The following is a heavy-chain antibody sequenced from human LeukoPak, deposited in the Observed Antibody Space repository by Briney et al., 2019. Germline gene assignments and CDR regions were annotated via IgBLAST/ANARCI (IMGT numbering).Heavy chain of an antibody. CDR1: GFTFRNCA. Sequence: PGGSLRLSCAAPGFTFRNCAMSWVRQAPGKGLEWVSGISGTGYNTYYADSVKGRFTISRDNSKNTLYPQMNSLRAEDTAVYYCAKTKPYGTTWYGGIDWGQGALVTVSS. V-gene: IGHV3-23*01. CDR3: AKTKPYGTTWYGGID. J-gene: IGHJ4*02. CDR2: ISGTGYNT. D-gene: IGHD6-13*01.